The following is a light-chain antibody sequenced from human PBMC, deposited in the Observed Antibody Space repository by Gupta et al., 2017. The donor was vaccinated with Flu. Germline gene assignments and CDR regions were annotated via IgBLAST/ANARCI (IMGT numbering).Light chain of an antibody. CDR1: NLGNKY. CDR2: QDN. V-gene: IGLV3-1*01. J-gene: IGLJ2*01. Sequence: SYALTQPPSVSVSPGQTASITCSGDNLGNKYASWYQQKSGQSPVLVLYQDNRRPSGIPERFSGSNSGNTATLTISGTQAMDEADYYCQAWDSSIVIFGGGTKLTVL. CDR3: QAWDSSIVI.